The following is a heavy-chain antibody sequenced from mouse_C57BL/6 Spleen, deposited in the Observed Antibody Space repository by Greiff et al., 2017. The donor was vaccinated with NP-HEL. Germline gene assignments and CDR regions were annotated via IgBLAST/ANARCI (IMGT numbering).Heavy chain of an antibody. J-gene: IGHJ2*01. CDR2: IYPRSGNT. CDR1: GYTFTSYG. D-gene: IGHD2-4*01. CDR3: ARSYDYDDHY. Sequence: VQLQQSGAELARPGASVKLSCKASGYTFTSYGISWVKQRTGQGLEWIGEIYPRSGNTYYNEKFKGKATLTADKSSSTAYMELRSLTSEDSAVYFCARSYDYDDHYWGQGTTLPVSS. V-gene: IGHV1-81*01.